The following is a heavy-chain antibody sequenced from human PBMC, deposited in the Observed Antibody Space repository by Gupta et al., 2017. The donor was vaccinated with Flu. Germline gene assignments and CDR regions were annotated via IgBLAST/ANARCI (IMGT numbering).Heavy chain of an antibody. Sequence: DVQLVQSVAEVNMPGEYLRISCKGSGYSFTSYWILWVRQSPGKGLEWMGRIDPSDSYTNYSPSFQGHVTNSADKSISSAYLQWSSLKASDTAMYYCARRAGGSSWGSYWYFDLWGRGTLVTVSS. D-gene: IGHD6-13*01. CDR3: ARRAGGSSWGSYWYFDL. CDR1: GYSFTSYW. J-gene: IGHJ2*01. V-gene: IGHV5-10-1*01. CDR2: IDPSDSYT.